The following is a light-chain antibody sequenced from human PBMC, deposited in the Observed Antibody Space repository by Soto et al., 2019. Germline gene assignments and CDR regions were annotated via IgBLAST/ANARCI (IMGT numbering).Light chain of an antibody. J-gene: IGKJ2*02. Sequence: EIVLTQSPATLSLSPGEGATLSCRASQSVSSYLAWYQQKPGQAPRLLIYDASNRATGIPARFSGSGSGTDFTLTISSLEPEDFAVHYCQQRSNWPRGTFGQGTKLEIK. CDR3: QQRSNWPRGT. V-gene: IGKV3-11*01. CDR2: DAS. CDR1: QSVSSY.